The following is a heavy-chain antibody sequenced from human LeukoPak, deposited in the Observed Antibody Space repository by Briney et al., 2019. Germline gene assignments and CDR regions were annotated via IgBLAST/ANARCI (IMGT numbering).Heavy chain of an antibody. Sequence: GGSLRLSCAASGFTFDNYWMTWVRQTPGKGLEWVANIKQDGSEKYYVDSVKGRFTISRDNTKNSLSLQMNSLRAEDTAVYYCARDTRMVRGVIFYYYYYMDVWGKGTTVTISS. CDR2: IKQDGSEK. J-gene: IGHJ6*03. CDR3: ARDTRMVRGVIFYYYYYMDV. V-gene: IGHV3-7*03. D-gene: IGHD3-10*01. CDR1: GFTFDNYW.